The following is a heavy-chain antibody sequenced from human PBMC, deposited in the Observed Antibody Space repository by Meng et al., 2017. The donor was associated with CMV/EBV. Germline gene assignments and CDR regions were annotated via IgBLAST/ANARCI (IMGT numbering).Heavy chain of an antibody. CDR1: VGTFSSYA. CDR2: IIPIFGTA. J-gene: IGHJ6*02. CDR3: ARDRRGYCSSTSCYYHYYYGMDV. D-gene: IGHD2-2*01. Sequence: SVKVSCQASVGTFSSYAIRWVRQAPGQGLEWMGGIIPIFGTANYVQKFQGRVTITTDESTSTAYMELSSLRSEDTAVYYCARDRRGYCSSTSCYYHYYYGMDVWGQGTTVTVSS. V-gene: IGHV1-69*05.